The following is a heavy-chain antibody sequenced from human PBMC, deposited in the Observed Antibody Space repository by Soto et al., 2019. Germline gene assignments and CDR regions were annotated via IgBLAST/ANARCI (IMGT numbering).Heavy chain of an antibody. Sequence: EVQLLDSGGGLVQPGGSLRLSCAASGFTFNNYAMNWVRQAPGKGLEWVATISGTGGSTYYADSVKGRFTISRDNSKNPLYLQMNSLRVEDTAVYYCAKDRLGGNFDYWGQGTQVTVSS. J-gene: IGHJ4*02. CDR3: AKDRLGGNFDY. CDR2: ISGTGGST. CDR1: GFTFNNYA. V-gene: IGHV3-23*01.